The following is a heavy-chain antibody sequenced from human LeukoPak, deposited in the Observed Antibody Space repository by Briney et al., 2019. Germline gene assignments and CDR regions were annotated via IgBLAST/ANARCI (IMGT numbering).Heavy chain of an antibody. CDR2: TYYRSKWYN. CDR3: ARARDNYDISSFSALDY. J-gene: IGHJ4*02. CDR1: GDSVSSNSAL. V-gene: IGHV6-1*01. D-gene: IGHD3-22*01. Sequence: SQTLSLTCAISGDSVSSNSALWNWIRQSPSRGLEWLGRTYYRSKWYNDYAVSVKSRIIINADTSKNQFSLQLNSVTPEDTAVYYCARARDNYDISSFSALDYWGQGTLVTVSS.